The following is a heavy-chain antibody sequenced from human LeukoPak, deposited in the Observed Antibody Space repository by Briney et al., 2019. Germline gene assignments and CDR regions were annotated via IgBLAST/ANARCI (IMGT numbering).Heavy chain of an antibody. CDR2: ISYDGSNK. Sequence: GGSLRLSCAASGFTFSSYGMHWVRQAPGRGLEWVAVISYDGSNKYYADSVKGRFTISRDNSKNTLYLQMNSLRAEDTAVYYCAKLYSSSSRGGYYWGQGTLVTVPS. J-gene: IGHJ4*02. D-gene: IGHD6-13*01. V-gene: IGHV3-30*18. CDR3: AKLYSSSSRGGYY. CDR1: GFTFSSYG.